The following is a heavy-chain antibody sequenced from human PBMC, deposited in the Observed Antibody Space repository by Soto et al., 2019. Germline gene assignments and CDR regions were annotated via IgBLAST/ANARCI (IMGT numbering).Heavy chain of an antibody. Sequence: EVQLVESGGGLVQPGGSLRLSCAASGFTFSSYSMNWVRQAPGKGLEWVSYISSSSSTIYYADSVKGRFTISRDNAKNSLYLQMNSLRAEDTAVYYCARGGGYCSGGSCYMIDYWGQGTLVTVSS. CDR3: ARGGGYCSGGSCYMIDY. J-gene: IGHJ4*02. CDR1: GFTFSSYS. D-gene: IGHD2-15*01. V-gene: IGHV3-48*01. CDR2: ISSSSSTI.